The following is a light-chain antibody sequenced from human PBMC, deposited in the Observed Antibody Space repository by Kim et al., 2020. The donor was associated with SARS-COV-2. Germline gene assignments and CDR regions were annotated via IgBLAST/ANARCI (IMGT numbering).Light chain of an antibody. V-gene: IGKV1-5*03. J-gene: IGKJ2*01. CDR1: QDIGTW. Sequence: SASVGDRVTITCRASQDIGTWLAWYQQKPGKAPNLLIYRASNLDSGVPSRFSGSGSGTGFTLSISSLQPDDFATYYCQHYSRLPYTFGQGTKLEI. CDR3: QHYSRLPYT. CDR2: RAS.